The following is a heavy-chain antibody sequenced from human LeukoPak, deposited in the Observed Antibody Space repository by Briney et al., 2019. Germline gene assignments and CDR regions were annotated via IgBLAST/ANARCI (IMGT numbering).Heavy chain of an antibody. CDR1: GFTFSSTW. J-gene: IGHJ4*02. CDR3: ARDYSSIDY. CDR2: IKEDGSEK. D-gene: IGHD6-19*01. Sequence: GGSLRLSCAVSGFTFSSTWMSWVRQAPGKGLEWVASIKEDGSEKYYVDSVKGRFTISRDNAKNSLYLQMNSLRAEDTAVYYCARDYSSIDYWGQGTLVTVSS. V-gene: IGHV3-7*01.